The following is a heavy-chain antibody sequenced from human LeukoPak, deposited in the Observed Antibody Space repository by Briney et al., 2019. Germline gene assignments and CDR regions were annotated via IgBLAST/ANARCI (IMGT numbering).Heavy chain of an antibody. CDR1: GGSISSSSYY. CDR2: IYYSGST. CDR3: ARVQQWLPQGAFDY. J-gene: IGHJ4*02. V-gene: IGHV4-39*07. D-gene: IGHD6-19*01. Sequence: PSETLSLTCTVSGGSISSSSYYWGWIRQPPGKGLEWIGSIYYSGSTYYNPSLKSRVTISVDTSKNQFSLKLSSVTAADTAVYYCARVQQWLPQGAFDYWGQGTLVTVSS.